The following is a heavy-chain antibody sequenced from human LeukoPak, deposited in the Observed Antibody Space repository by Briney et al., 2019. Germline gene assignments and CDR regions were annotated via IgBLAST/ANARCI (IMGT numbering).Heavy chain of an antibody. CDR1: GFTFSNAW. J-gene: IGHJ4*02. CDR2: IKSNVDGGTT. V-gene: IGHV3-15*07. CDR3: NTGGYYFDY. Sequence: GGSLRLSCADSGFTFSNAWMNWVRQAPGKGLEWVGRIKSNVDGGTTDYAAPVKGTFTISRDDSRNTVYLQMNSLKTEDTAVYYCNTGGYYFDYWGQGTLVTVSS. D-gene: IGHD3-10*01.